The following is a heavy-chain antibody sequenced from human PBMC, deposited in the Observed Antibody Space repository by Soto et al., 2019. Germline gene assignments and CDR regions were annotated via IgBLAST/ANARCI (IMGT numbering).Heavy chain of an antibody. CDR2: INREGSRT. J-gene: IGHJ4*02. CDR1: GFISSSYW. D-gene: IGHD2-8*01. Sequence: EVELVESGGNVLQPGGSLRLSCAASGFISSSYWIHWVRQAPGKGLVWVSRINREGSRTDYADSVKGRFAVSRDNAKNTVVLQMNSLRADDTAFYYCARGVNGYYYVDYWGQGTLVTVAS. CDR3: ARGVNGYYYVDY. V-gene: IGHV3-74*01.